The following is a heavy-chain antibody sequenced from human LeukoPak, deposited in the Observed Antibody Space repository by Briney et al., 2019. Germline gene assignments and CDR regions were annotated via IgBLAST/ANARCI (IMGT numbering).Heavy chain of an antibody. J-gene: IGHJ4*02. Sequence: GGSLRLSRAASGFTVSSNYMSWVRQAPGKGLEWVSVIYSGGSTYYADSVKGRFTISRDNSKNTLYLQMNSLRAEDTAVYYCARDGGPVTTDYWGQGTLVTVSS. CDR1: GFTVSSNY. V-gene: IGHV3-66*01. CDR2: IYSGGST. CDR3: ARDGGPVTTDY. D-gene: IGHD4-17*01.